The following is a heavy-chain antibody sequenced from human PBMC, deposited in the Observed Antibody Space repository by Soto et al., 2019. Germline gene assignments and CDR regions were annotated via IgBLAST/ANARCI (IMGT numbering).Heavy chain of an antibody. D-gene: IGHD3-10*01. CDR1: GFTFSDYY. Sequence: QEQLVESGGGWVKPGGSLRLSCAASGFTFSDYYIAWIRHAPGKGLEWISYISSTGIYKRYADSVKGRFTIARDNANNSLVLEMNSLRADDTAVYYCVRDLYGSGTSLRGWFDPWGQGTLVTVSS. CDR2: ISSTGIYK. V-gene: IGHV3-11*06. CDR3: VRDLYGSGTSLRGWFDP. J-gene: IGHJ5*02.